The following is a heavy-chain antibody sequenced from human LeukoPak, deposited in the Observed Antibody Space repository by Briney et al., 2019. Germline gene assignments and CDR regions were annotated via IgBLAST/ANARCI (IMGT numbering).Heavy chain of an antibody. J-gene: IGHJ4*02. Sequence: GGSLRLSCAASGFTLSSYSMNLVRQAAGKGLEWVSSISSSSSYIYYADSVKGRFTISRDNAKNSLYLQMNSLRAEDTAVYYCARDRDIVVVPALDYWGQGTLVTVSS. CDR2: ISSSSSYI. CDR3: ARDRDIVVVPALDY. V-gene: IGHV3-21*01. D-gene: IGHD2-2*01. CDR1: GFTLSSYS.